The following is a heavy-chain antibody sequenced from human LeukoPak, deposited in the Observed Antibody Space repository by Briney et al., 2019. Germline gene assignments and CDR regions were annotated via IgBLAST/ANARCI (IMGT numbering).Heavy chain of an antibody. CDR3: ARDPMTTDSWGYYYYYMDV. D-gene: IGHD4-11*01. CDR1: GYRFTSYG. Sequence: ASVKVSCKASGYRFTSYGISWVRQAPGQGLEWMGWISAYNGNTNYAQKVQGRVTMTTDTSTSTAYMELRSLRSEDMAVYYCARDPMTTDSWGYYYYYMDVWGKGTTVTVSS. CDR2: ISAYNGNT. V-gene: IGHV1-18*03. J-gene: IGHJ6*03.